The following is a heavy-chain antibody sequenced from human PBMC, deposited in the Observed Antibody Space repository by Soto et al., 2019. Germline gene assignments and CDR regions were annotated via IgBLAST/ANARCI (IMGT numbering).Heavy chain of an antibody. CDR2: ISAYNGNT. Sequence: QVQLVQSGAEVKKPGASVKVSCKASGYTFTSYGITWVRQAPGQGLEWMGWISAYNGNTNYAQKLQGRVTMTTYPSTSTGYMELRSLRSDDTAVYYCARTDSRPQDFDYWGQGTLVTVSS. CDR1: GYTFTSYG. J-gene: IGHJ4*02. V-gene: IGHV1-18*01. CDR3: ARTDSRPQDFDY. D-gene: IGHD6-13*01.